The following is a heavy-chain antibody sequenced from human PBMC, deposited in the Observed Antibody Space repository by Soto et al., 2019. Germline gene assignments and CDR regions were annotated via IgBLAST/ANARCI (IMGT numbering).Heavy chain of an antibody. J-gene: IGHJ4*02. CDR3: TRVGTVPFDF. D-gene: IGHD1-26*01. V-gene: IGHV3-73*01. CDR2: IRNKPSSYAT. CDR1: GLTFSDSA. Sequence: GGSLRLSCAASGLTFSDSAFHWVRQASGKGLEWVGRIRNKPSSYATSYASSVRGRFISSRDESKNTEYLQMKNLKIEDTAVYYCTRVGTVPFDFWSRGTLVTVSS.